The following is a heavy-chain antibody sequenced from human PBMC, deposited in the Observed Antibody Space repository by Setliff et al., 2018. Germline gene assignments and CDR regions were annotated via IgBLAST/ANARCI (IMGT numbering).Heavy chain of an antibody. J-gene: IGHJ4*02. D-gene: IGHD5-18*01. V-gene: IGHV4-59*08. CDR3: ARLPPLHTPMALTFDY. CDR2: MYYSGDT. Sequence: SETLSLTCTVSGGSVRGYYWSWIRQPTGKELEWIGYMYYSGDTNYNPSLKSRVTISVDTSKQQFSLELRSVTAADTAVYYCARLPPLHTPMALTFDYWGQGILVTVSS. CDR1: GGSVRGYY.